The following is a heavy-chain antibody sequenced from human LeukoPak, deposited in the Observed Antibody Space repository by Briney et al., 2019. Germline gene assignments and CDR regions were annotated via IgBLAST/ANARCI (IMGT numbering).Heavy chain of an antibody. V-gene: IGHV4-59*12. CDR1: GGSISSYY. CDR2: IYYSGST. J-gene: IGHJ4*02. CDR3: ARRPRNTYYYGPGSYYRPDFDY. D-gene: IGHD3-10*01. Sequence: SETLSLTCTVSGGSISSYYWSWIRQPPGKGLEWIGYIYYSGSTNYNPSLKSRVTISVDTSKNQFSLKLNSVTAADTAVYYCARRPRNTYYYGPGSYYRPDFDYWGQGTLVTVSS.